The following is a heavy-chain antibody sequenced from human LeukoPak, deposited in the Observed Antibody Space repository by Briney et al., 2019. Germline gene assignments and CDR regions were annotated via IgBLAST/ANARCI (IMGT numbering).Heavy chain of an antibody. D-gene: IGHD3-22*01. V-gene: IGHV3-23*01. CDR1: GFTFSSFV. CDR2: ISDRGGST. J-gene: IGHJ4*02. Sequence: GGSLRLSCAASGFTFSSFVLSWVRQAPGKGLEWVSAISDRGGSTFYADSVKGRFTISRDNSKNMLYLQMNSLRAEDTAVYYCAKQSGSYYYDSSGYYFYWGQGTLVTVSS. CDR3: AKQSGSYYYDSSGYYFY.